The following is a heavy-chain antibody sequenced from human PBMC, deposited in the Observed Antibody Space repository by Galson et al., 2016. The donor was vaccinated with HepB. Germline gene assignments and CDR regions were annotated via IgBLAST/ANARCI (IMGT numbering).Heavy chain of an antibody. CDR3: AKSQFALPDSGWFNAFDL. Sequence: SLRLSCAASGFTFNTYAMTWVRQAPGKGLEWASSISSRHGRTWSADSGRGRVTISTDNSKTTLYVQMNSLRVDDSAIYYCAKSQFALPDSGWFNAFDLWGQGTMVTVSS. J-gene: IGHJ3*01. V-gene: IGHV3-23*01. CDR1: GFTFNTYA. CDR2: ISSRHGRT. D-gene: IGHD6-19*01.